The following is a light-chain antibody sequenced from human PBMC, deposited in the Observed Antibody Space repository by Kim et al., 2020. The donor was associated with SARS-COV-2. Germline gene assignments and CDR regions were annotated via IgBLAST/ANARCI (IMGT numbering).Light chain of an antibody. CDR3: QQYNTYSS. CDR1: EGICRL. V-gene: IGKV1-5*01. Sequence: LSASGGDRATSTCRASEGICRLLAWYHQRPAKAPQVQIYDASTLESGVPSRGSGSGSGTELTLTIRSLQPDDFANCYCQQYNTYSSFGQGTKLEI. J-gene: IGKJ2*03. CDR2: DAS.